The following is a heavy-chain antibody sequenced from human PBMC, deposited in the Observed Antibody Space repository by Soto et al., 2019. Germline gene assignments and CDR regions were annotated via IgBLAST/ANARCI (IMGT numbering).Heavy chain of an antibody. Sequence: GESLKISCKGSGYTFSTYWIGWVRQKPGKGLEWMGIIYPEDSDTRYSPSFQGQVTISADKSITTAYLQWSSLKASDTAMYYCASLRPYCTNGACYWAPSYYGMDVWGQGTTVTVSS. CDR3: ASLRPYCTNGACYWAPSYYGMDV. D-gene: IGHD2-8*01. V-gene: IGHV5-51*01. J-gene: IGHJ6*02. CDR2: IYPEDSDT. CDR1: GYTFSTYW.